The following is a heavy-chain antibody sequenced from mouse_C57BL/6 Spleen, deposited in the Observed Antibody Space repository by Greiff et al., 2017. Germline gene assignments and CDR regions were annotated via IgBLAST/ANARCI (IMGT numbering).Heavy chain of an antibody. V-gene: IGHV1-26*01. D-gene: IGHD2-4*01. CDR3: ARRGFYYDYDDWFAY. CDR1: GYTFTDYY. Sequence: VQLQQSGPELVKPGASVKISCKASGYTFTDYYMNWVKQSHGKSLEWIGDINPNNGGTSYNQKFKGKATLTVDKSSSTAYMELRSLTSEDSAVYYCARRGFYYDYDDWFAYWGQGTLVTVSA. CDR2: INPNNGGT. J-gene: IGHJ3*01.